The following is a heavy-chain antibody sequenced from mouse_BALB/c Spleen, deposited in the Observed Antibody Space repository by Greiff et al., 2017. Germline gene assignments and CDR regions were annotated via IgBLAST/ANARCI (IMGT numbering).Heavy chain of an antibody. V-gene: IGHV1-7*01. Sequence: QVQLKQSGAELAKPGASVKMSCKASGYTFTSYWMHWVKQRPGQGLEWIGYINPSTGYTEYNQKFKDKATLTADKSSSTAYMQLSSLTSEDSAVYYCAREGMRITTTGPLVFDVWGAGTTVTVSS. CDR3: AREGMRITTTGPLVFDV. J-gene: IGHJ1*01. CDR2: INPSTGYT. CDR1: GYTFTSYW. D-gene: IGHD2-4*01.